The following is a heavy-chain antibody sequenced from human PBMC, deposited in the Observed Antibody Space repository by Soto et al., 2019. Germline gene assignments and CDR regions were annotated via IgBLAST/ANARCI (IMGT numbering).Heavy chain of an antibody. J-gene: IGHJ6*02. CDR2: IYHSGST. Sequence: TLSLTCAVSGGSISSGGYSWSWIRQPPGKGLEWIGYIYHSGSTNYNPSLKSRVTISVDTSKNQFSLKLSSVTAADTAVYYCARGIVVVPAAMRHGMDVWGQGTTVTVSS. V-gene: IGHV4-30-2*01. CDR1: GGSISSGGYS. CDR3: ARGIVVVPAAMRHGMDV. D-gene: IGHD2-2*01.